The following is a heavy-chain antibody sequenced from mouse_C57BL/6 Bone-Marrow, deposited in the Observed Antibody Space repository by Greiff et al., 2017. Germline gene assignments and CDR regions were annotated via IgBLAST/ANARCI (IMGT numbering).Heavy chain of an antibody. CDR1: GFNIKNTY. CDR2: IDPANGNT. CDR3: ARGITTVVATPDWFAY. Sequence: ESVAELVRPGASVKLSCTASGFNIKNTYMHWVKQRPEQGLEWIGRIDPANGNTKYAPKFQGKATITADTSSNTAYLQLSSLTSEDTAIYYCARGITTVVATPDWFAYWGQGTLVTVSA. D-gene: IGHD1-1*01. V-gene: IGHV14-3*01. J-gene: IGHJ3*01.